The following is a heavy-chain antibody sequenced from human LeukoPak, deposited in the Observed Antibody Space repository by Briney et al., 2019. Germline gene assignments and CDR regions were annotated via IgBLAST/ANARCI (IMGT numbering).Heavy chain of an antibody. CDR1: GFTFSSYS. V-gene: IGHV3-21*01. Sequence: GGSLRLSCAASGFTFSSYSMNWVRQAPGKGLEWVSSISSSSSYIYYADSVKGRFTISRDNAKNSLYLQMNSLRAEDTAGYYCARASWGVRGVIMPLDYWGQGTLVTVSS. J-gene: IGHJ4*02. D-gene: IGHD3-10*01. CDR2: ISSSSSYI. CDR3: ARASWGVRGVIMPLDY.